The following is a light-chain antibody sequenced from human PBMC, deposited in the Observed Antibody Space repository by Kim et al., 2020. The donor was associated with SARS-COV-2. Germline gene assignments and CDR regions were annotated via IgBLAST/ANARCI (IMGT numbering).Light chain of an antibody. V-gene: IGLV3-19*01. CDR1: SLRNYY. Sequence: SSELTQDPAVSVALGQTVRITCQGDSLRNYYASWYQQKPGQAPVLVVYGKNYRPSRIPDRFSGSSSGDTTSLTITGAQAEDEADYYCTSRDSSGDHVLFG. CDR2: GKN. CDR3: TSRDSSGDHVL. J-gene: IGLJ2*01.